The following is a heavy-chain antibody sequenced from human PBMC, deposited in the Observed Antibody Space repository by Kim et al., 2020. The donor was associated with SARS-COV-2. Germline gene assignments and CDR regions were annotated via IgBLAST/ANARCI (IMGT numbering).Heavy chain of an antibody. J-gene: IGHJ6*02. CDR1: GGSISSGGYY. Sequence: SETLSLTCTVSGGSISSGGYYWSWIRQHPGKGLEWIGYIYYSGSTYYNPSLKSRVTISVDTSKNQFSLKLSSVTAADTAVYYCAREGFGELHGVGHYYYYYGMDVWGQGTTVTVSS. D-gene: IGHD3-10*01. CDR3: AREGFGELHGVGHYYYYYGMDV. CDR2: IYYSGST. V-gene: IGHV4-31*03.